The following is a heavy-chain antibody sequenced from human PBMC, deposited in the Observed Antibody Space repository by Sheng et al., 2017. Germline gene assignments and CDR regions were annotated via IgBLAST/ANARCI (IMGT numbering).Heavy chain of an antibody. V-gene: IGHV4-39*07. CDR1: GGSISSDNYY. D-gene: IGHD4-17*01. CDR3: ARHAHHGDHAP. J-gene: IGHJ4*02. Sequence: QLQLQESGPGLLKPSETLSLTCTVSGGSISSDNYYWGWICQPPGKGLEWIGSIYYKWEHLLQPGPSTSRVTISVDTSKNQFSVKLSSVTAADTAIYTCARHAHHGDHAPWGQGAPGPPSPQ. CDR2: IYYKWEH.